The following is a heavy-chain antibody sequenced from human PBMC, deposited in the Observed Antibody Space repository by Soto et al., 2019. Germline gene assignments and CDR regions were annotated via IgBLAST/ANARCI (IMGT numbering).Heavy chain of an antibody. J-gene: IGHJ4*02. Sequence: PSETLSLTCTVSGGSISSSSYYWGWIRQPPGKGLGWIGSIYYSGSTYYNPSLKSRVTISVDTSKNQFSLKLSSVTAADTAVYYCARQAARGPLDYWGQGTLVTVSS. V-gene: IGHV4-39*01. CDR1: GGSISSSSYY. CDR3: ARQAARGPLDY. CDR2: IYYSGST. D-gene: IGHD6-13*01.